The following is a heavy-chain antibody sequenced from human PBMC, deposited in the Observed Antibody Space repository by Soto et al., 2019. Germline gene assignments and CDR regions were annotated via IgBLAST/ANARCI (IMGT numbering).Heavy chain of an antibody. CDR3: VRVLAPPGNLDN. D-gene: IGHD3-3*02. CDR1: GGTFSSYA. CDR2: IVPIVDTS. Sequence: QVQLVQSGAEVRQPASSVKVSCKTSGGTFSSYAISWVRQAPGQGLEWMGGIVPIVDTSTYAQKFQGRVTISSAQSASTVYMELSSLRSDDTAIYYCVRVLAPPGNLDNWGQGTLATVSS. J-gene: IGHJ4*02. V-gene: IGHV1-69*05.